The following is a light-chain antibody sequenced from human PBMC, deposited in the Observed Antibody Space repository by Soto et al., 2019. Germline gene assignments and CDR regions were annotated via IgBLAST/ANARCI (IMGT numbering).Light chain of an antibody. Sequence: DIQMTQSPSTLSASVGDRVTITCRASQSISGWLAWYQQKPGKAPNLLISDASSLESGVPSRFGGSGSGTEFTLTISGLQPDDFATYYCQQYSIYSSFGQGTKLEIK. CDR3: QQYSIYSS. V-gene: IGKV1-5*01. CDR2: DAS. CDR1: QSISGW. J-gene: IGKJ2*01.